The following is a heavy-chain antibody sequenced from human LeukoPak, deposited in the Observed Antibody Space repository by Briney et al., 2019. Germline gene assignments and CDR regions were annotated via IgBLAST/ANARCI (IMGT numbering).Heavy chain of an antibody. CDR2: IKSDGITI. Sequence: PGGSLRLSCAASGFTFSNYMMHWVRQARGKGLVWVSRIKSDGITITYADSVKGRFTISRDNAKNTLYLQMNSLRAEDTAVYYCLRDLNWSLDQWGQGTLVTVSS. D-gene: IGHD1-20*01. V-gene: IGHV3-74*01. CDR1: GFTFSNYM. CDR3: LRDLNWSLDQ. J-gene: IGHJ4*02.